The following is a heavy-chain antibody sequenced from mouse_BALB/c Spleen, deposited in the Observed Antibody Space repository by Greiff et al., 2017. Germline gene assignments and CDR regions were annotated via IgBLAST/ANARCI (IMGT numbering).Heavy chain of an antibody. V-gene: IGHV2-2*02. CDR3: ARNAYGSSGAWFAY. CDR2: IWSGGST. Sequence: VQRVESGPGLVQPSQSLSITCTVSGFSLTSYGVHWVRQSPGKGLEWLGVIWSGGSTDYNAAFISRLSISKDNSKSQVFFKMNSLQANDTAIYYCARNAYGSSGAWFAYWGQGTLVTVSA. J-gene: IGHJ3*01. CDR1: GFSLTSYG. D-gene: IGHD1-1*01.